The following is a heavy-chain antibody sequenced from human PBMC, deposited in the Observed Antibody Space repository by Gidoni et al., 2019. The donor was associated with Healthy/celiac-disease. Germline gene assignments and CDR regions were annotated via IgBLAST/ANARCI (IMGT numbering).Heavy chain of an antibody. Sequence: QVQLVQSGDEVKKPGSSVKVSCKASGGTFSSYASSWVRQAPGQGLEWMGGIIPIFGTANYAQKFQGRVTITADESTSTAYMELSSLRSEDTAVYYCARATGSPLRYCSGGSCYRGIDYWGQGTLVTVSS. CDR3: ARATGSPLRYCSGGSCYRGIDY. CDR1: GGTFSSYA. J-gene: IGHJ4*02. D-gene: IGHD2-15*01. CDR2: IIPIFGTA. V-gene: IGHV1-69*01.